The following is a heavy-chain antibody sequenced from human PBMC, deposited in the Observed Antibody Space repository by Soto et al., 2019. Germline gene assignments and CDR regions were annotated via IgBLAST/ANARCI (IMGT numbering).Heavy chain of an antibody. CDR3: ATRYSYAPYYFDY. CDR1: GGTFSSYA. J-gene: IGHJ4*02. CDR2: IIPIFGTA. V-gene: IGHV1-69*13. Sequence: GASVKVSCKASGGTFSSYAISWVRQAPGQGLEWMGGIIPIFGTANYAQKFQGRVTITADESTSTAYMELSSLRSEDTAVYYCATRYSYAPYYFDYWGQGTLVTVSS. D-gene: IGHD5-18*01.